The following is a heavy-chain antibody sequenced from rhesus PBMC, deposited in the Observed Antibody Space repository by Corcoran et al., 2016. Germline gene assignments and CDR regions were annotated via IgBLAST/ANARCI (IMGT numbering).Heavy chain of an antibody. CDR1: GYSISSGYG. CDR2: IGGSSGIT. Sequence: QVQLQESGPGLVKPSETLSLTCAVSGYSISSGYGWSWIRQPPGKGLEWIGYIGGSSGITNYNPSRKSRVTISKDTSKNQFSLKLSSVTAADTAVYYCARSSTGVTFDVWGPGVLVTVSS. V-gene: IGHV4-127*01. D-gene: IGHD3-22*01. CDR3: ARSSTGVTFDV. J-gene: IGHJ5-1*01.